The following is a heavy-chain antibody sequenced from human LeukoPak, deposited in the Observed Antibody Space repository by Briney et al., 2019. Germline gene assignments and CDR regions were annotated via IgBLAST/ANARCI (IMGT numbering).Heavy chain of an antibody. Sequence: PGGSLRLSCAASGFTFSDYYMSWLRQAPGKGLEWVSYISSSSSYTNYADSVKGRFTISRDNAKNSLYLQMNSLRAEDTAVYYCAVYYYGSGSPPDYWGQGTLVTVSS. J-gene: IGHJ4*02. CDR1: GFTFSDYY. CDR2: ISSSSSYT. D-gene: IGHD3-10*01. CDR3: AVYYYGSGSPPDY. V-gene: IGHV3-11*06.